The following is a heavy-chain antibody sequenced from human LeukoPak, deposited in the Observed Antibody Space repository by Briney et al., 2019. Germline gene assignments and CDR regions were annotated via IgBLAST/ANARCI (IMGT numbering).Heavy chain of an antibody. D-gene: IGHD3-9*01. CDR2: ISGYNAIT. J-gene: IGHJ3*02. Sequence: ASVKVSCKASGYTFSSYGIIWVRQAPGQGLEWMGWISGYNAITETAQKVQGRLTLTTDTSTSTAYMELRTLRSDDTAVYYCAREGAYIDWPQASEIWGQGTMVTVS. V-gene: IGHV1-18*01. CDR3: AREGAYIDWPQASEI. CDR1: GYTFSSYG.